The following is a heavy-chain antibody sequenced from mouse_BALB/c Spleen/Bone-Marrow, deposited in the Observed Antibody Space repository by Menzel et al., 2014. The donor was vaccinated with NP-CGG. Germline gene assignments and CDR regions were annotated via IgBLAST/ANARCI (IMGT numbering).Heavy chain of an antibody. V-gene: IGHV1-39*01. Sequence: EVQLQQSGPELEKPGASVKISCKASGYSFTGYNMNWVKQSHGKSLEWIGNIDPYYGTTTFNQKFKDKATLTVDKSSSTAYMQLKSLTSEDSAVYYCTRSRAYFRDWFAYWGQGTLVTVSA. CDR3: TRSRAYFRDWFAY. J-gene: IGHJ3*01. CDR1: GYSFTGYN. CDR2: IDPYYGTT. D-gene: IGHD2-14*01.